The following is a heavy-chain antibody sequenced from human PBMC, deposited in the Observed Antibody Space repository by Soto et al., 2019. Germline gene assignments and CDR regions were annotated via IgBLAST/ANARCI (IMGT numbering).Heavy chain of an antibody. CDR3: ARDRKDDGDYYFDY. D-gene: IGHD4-17*01. CDR1: GGSISSGGYY. CDR2: IYYSGST. Sequence: QVQLQESGPGLVKPSQTLSLTCTVSGGSISSGGYYWSWIRQHPGKGLEWIGYIYYSGSTYYTPSLKRRVTISVDTSKDQFALKLSSVTAADAAVYYCARDRKDDGDYYFDYWGQGTLVTVSA. V-gene: IGHV4-31*03. J-gene: IGHJ4*02.